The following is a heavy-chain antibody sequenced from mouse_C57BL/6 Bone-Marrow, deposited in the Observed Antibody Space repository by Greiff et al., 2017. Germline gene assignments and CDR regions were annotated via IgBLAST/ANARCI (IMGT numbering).Heavy chain of an antibody. CDR1: GYTFTSYW. Sequence: VQLQQPGAELVKPGASVMLSCKASGYTFTSYWMHWVKRRPGQGLEWIGMIHPNSGSTNYNEKFKSKATLTVDKSSSTAYMQLSSLTSEDSEVYYCARDYSNYERAMDYWGQGTSVTVSS. CDR2: IHPNSGST. J-gene: IGHJ4*01. CDR3: ARDYSNYERAMDY. D-gene: IGHD2-5*01. V-gene: IGHV1-64*01.